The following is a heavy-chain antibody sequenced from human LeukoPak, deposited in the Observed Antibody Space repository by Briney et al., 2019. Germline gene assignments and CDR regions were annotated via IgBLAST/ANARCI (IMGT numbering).Heavy chain of an antibody. J-gene: IGHJ4*02. V-gene: IGHV1-18*01. CDR1: GYTFTSYG. CDR2: ISGYNSNA. CDR3: ARDLAYCGGDCYADLFDY. D-gene: IGHD2-21*01. Sequence: ASVKVSCKASGYTFTSYGISWVRQAPGQGLEWMGWISGYNSNAYYAQKLQGRVTMTTDTSTSTAYMEVRSLRSDDTAVYYCARDLAYCGGDCYADLFDYWGQGTLVTVSS.